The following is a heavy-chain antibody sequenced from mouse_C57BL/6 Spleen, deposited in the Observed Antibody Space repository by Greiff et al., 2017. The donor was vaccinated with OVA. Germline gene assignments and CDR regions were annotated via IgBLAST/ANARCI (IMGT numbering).Heavy chain of an antibody. V-gene: IGHV1-26*01. CDR1: GYTFTDYY. CDR3: ARPYYGSSMGYFDV. D-gene: IGHD1-1*01. J-gene: IGHJ1*03. CDR2: INPNNGGT. Sequence: EVQLQQSGPELVKPGASVKISCKASGYTFTDYYMNWVKQSHGKSLEWIGDINPNNGGTSYNQKFKGKATLTVDKSSSTAYMELRSLTSEDSAVYYCARPYYGSSMGYFDVWGTGTTVTVSS.